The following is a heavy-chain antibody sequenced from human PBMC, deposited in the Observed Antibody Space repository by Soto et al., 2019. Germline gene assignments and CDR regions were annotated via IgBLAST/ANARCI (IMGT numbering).Heavy chain of an antibody. J-gene: IGHJ5*02. CDR1: GGTFSSYA. Sequence: GASVKVSCKASGGTFSSYAISWVRQAPGQGLEWMGGITPIFGTANYAQKFQGRVTITADESTSTAYMELSSLRSEDTAVYYCARRRGYSGYGANWFDPWGQGTLVTVSS. D-gene: IGHD5-12*01. CDR2: ITPIFGTA. CDR3: ARRRGYSGYGANWFDP. V-gene: IGHV1-69*13.